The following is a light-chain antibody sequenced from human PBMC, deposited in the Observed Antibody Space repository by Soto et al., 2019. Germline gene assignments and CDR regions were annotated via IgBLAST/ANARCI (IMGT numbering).Light chain of an antibody. CDR3: TSFTTTRTFV. V-gene: IGLV2-14*01. CDR1: SSDVGVYDY. J-gene: IGLJ1*01. CDR2: EVT. Sequence: QSVLTQPASVSGSPGQSITISCTGTSSDVGVYDYVSWYQQRPGKAPKLMIYEVTNRPSGVSNRFAGSKSGNTASLTISGLQAEDEADYYCTSFTTTRTFVFGTGTKLTVL.